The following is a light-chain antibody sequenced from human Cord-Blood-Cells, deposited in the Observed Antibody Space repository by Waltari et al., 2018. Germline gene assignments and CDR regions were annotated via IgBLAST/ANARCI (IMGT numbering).Light chain of an antibody. J-gene: IGLJ2*01. CDR2: EVS. V-gene: IGLV2-14*01. Sequence: HSALTQPAPVSGSPGQSIHTSCTGHSSDVAGNKHVSRYQQHPGKAPKLMNYEVSNRPPGVSKRFSGSKSGNTASPTISGLQAEDEADYYCSSYTSSSTLGVFGGGTKLTVL. CDR1: SSDVAGNKH. CDR3: SSYTSSSTLGV.